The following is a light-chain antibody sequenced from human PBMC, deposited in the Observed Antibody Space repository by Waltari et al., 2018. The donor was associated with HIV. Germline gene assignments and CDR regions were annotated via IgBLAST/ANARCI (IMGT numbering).Light chain of an antibody. J-gene: IGLJ3*02. Sequence: QSVVTQPTSASGTPGQRVVISCSGSKPNIGSNSVNWYQQAPGAAPKILIYRDDQRFSGVPDRFSGSKSATSAALAISELWSEDEADYYCAVWDDSLRGGVFGGGTKLTVL. CDR2: RDD. CDR3: AVWDDSLRGGV. CDR1: KPNIGSNS. V-gene: IGLV1-47*03.